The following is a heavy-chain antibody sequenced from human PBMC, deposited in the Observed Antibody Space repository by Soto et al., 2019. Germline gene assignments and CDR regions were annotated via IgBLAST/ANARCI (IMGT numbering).Heavy chain of an antibody. CDR1: GFTFSSYA. D-gene: IGHD3-10*01. Sequence: EVQLLESGGGLVQPGGSLRLSCAASGFTFSSYAMSWVRQAPGKGLEWVSAISGSGGSTYYADSVKGRFTISRDNSKNTLYLQMNSLRAEDTAIYYCAPHLWFGELYYWGQGTLVTVSS. CDR2: ISGSGGST. V-gene: IGHV3-23*01. J-gene: IGHJ4*02. CDR3: APHLWFGELYY.